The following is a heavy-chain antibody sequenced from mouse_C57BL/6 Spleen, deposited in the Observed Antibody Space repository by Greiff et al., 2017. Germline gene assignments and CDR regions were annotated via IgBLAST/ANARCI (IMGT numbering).Heavy chain of an antibody. J-gene: IGHJ2*01. Sequence: QVQLKQPGAELVMPGASVKLSCKASGYTFTSYWMHWVKQRPGQGLEWIGEIDPSDSYTNYNQKFKGKSTLTVDKSSSTAYMQLSSLTSEDSAVYYCARGDGYYVGFDYWGQGTTLTVSS. CDR2: IDPSDSYT. D-gene: IGHD2-3*01. CDR1: GYTFTSYW. V-gene: IGHV1-69*01. CDR3: ARGDGYYVGFDY.